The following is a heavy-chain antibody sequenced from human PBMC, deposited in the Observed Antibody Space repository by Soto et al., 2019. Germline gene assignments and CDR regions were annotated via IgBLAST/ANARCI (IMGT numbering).Heavy chain of an antibody. J-gene: IGHJ6*02. D-gene: IGHD3-3*01. CDR1: GGSVSSGSYY. CDR3: ARFPFTIFGVVTSYGMDV. V-gene: IGHV4-61*01. CDR2: IYYSGST. Sequence: PSWTLSLTCTVSGGSVSSGSYYWSWILQPPGKGLEWIGYIYYSGSTNYNPSLKSRVTISVDTSKNQFSLKLSSVTAADTAVYYCARFPFTIFGVVTSYGMDVWGQGTTVTVS.